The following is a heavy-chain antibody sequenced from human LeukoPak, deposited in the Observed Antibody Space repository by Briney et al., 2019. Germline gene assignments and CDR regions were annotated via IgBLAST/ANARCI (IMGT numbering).Heavy chain of an antibody. V-gene: IGHV1-69*13. J-gene: IGHJ6*02. CDR2: IIPIFGTA. Sequence: ASVKVSCKASGGTFSRYAINWVRQAPGQGLEWMGGIIPIFGTANYAQKFQGRVTITADESTSTAYMELSSLRSEDTAVYYCARGNCSSTSCYLHYYYGVDVWGQGTTVTVSS. D-gene: IGHD2-2*01. CDR3: ARGNCSSTSCYLHYYYGVDV. CDR1: GGTFSRYA.